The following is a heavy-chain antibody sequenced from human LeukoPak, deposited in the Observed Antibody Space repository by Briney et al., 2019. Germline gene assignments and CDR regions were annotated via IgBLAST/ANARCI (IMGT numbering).Heavy chain of an antibody. CDR1: GYTFTGYY. CDR2: ISAYNGNT. J-gene: IGHJ4*02. D-gene: IGHD3-10*01. V-gene: IGHV1-18*04. Sequence: ASVKVSCKASGYTFTGYYMHWVRQAPGQGLEWMGWISAYNGNTNYAQKLQGRVTMTTDTSTSTAYMELRSLRSDDTAVYYCARDRALWFGETHLPIDYWGQGTLVTVSS. CDR3: ARDRALWFGETHLPIDY.